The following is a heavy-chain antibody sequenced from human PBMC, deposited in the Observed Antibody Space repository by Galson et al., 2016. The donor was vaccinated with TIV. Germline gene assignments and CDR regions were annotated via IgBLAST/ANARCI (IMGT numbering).Heavy chain of an antibody. D-gene: IGHD1/OR15-1a*01. CDR3: AKIGQEHDAFDI. J-gene: IGHJ3*02. CDR1: GYTFTDYY. V-gene: IGHV1-2*04. Sequence: SVKLSCKASGYTFTDYYIHWVRQAPGQGLEWMGWINPNSGGTLYAQKFQGWVTMTRDTSITTAYMELSRLKSDDTAVYYCAKIGQEHDAFDIWGQGTMVTVFS. CDR2: INPNSGGT.